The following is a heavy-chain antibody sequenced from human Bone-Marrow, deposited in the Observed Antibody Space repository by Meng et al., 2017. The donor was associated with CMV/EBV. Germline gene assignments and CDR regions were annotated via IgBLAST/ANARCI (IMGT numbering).Heavy chain of an antibody. CDR3: ARQPATIFGVVINYYYYGMDV. J-gene: IGHJ6*02. CDR1: GRSFRGYY. CDR2: IYYSGST. V-gene: IGHV4-34*01. Sequence: LRLSCAVYGRSFRGYYWSWIRQPPGKGLEWIGSIYYSGSTYYNPSLKSRVTISVDTSKNQFSLKLSSVTAADTAVYYCARQPATIFGVVINYYYYGMDVWGQGPTVTVSS. D-gene: IGHD3-3*01.